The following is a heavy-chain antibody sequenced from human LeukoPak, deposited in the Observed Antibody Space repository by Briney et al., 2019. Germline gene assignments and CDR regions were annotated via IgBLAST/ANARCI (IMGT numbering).Heavy chain of an antibody. CDR2: ISAYNGYT. CDR1: GYTFTSYG. D-gene: IGHD3-9*01. V-gene: IGHV1-18*01. CDR3: ARTPFYDILAGPPLRFDY. J-gene: IGHJ4*02. Sequence: ASVKVSCKASGYTFTSYGISWVRQAPGQGLEWMGWISAYNGYTNYAQKLQDRVTMTTDTSTTTAYMELRSLRSDDTAVFYCARTPFYDILAGPPLRFDYWGQGTLVTVSS.